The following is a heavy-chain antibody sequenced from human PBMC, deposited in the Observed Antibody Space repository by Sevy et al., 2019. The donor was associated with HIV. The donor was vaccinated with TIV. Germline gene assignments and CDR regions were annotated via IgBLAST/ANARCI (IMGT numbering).Heavy chain of an antibody. CDR1: GFTFSGSA. Sequence: GGSLRLSCAVPGFTFSGSAIHWVRQASGKGLEWVGRFRVKANGYATAYAASVKGRLTISRDDSKNTAYLQMNSLKTDDTAVYYISISRYGDKPYYFDYWGQGTLVTISS. CDR2: FRVKANGYAT. D-gene: IGHD4-17*01. V-gene: IGHV3-73*01. J-gene: IGHJ4*02. CDR3: SISRYGDKPYYFDY.